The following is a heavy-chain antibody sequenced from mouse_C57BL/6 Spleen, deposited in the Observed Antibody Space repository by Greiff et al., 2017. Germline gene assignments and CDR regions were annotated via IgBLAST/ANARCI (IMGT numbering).Heavy chain of an antibody. CDR3: ARDGSSYSFAY. CDR1: GFTFSSYA. V-gene: IGHV5-4*01. J-gene: IGHJ3*01. Sequence: EVKLMESGGGLVKPGGSPKLSCAASGFTFSSYAMSWVRQTPEKRLEWVATISDGGSYTYYPDNVKGRFTISRDNAKNNLYLQMSHLKSEDTAMYYCARDGSSYSFAYWGQGTLVTVSA. D-gene: IGHD1-1*01. CDR2: ISDGGSYT.